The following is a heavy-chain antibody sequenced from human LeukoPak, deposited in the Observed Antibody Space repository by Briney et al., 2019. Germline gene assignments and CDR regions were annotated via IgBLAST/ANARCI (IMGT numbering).Heavy chain of an antibody. J-gene: IGHJ6*03. D-gene: IGHD3-10*01. CDR1: GGSFSGYY. CDR3: ARRGITMVRGVKYYYYYYMDV. CDR2: INHSGST. V-gene: IGHV4-34*01. Sequence: PSETLSLTCAVYGGSFSGYYWSWIRQPPGKGLEWIGEINHSGSTNYNPSLKSRVTISVDTSKNQFSLKLSSVTAADTAVYYCARRGITMVRGVKYYYYYYMDVWGKGTTVTISS.